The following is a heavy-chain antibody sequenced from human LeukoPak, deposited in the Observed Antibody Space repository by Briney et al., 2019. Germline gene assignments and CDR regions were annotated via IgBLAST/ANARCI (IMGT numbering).Heavy chain of an antibody. CDR3: ARSDDFLHAFDI. CDR1: GFTFSSYA. D-gene: IGHD3-3*01. Sequence: GGSLRLSCAASGFTFSSYAMSWVRQAPGKGLEWVSAISGSGGSTYYADSVKGRFTISRDNSKNTLYLQMNSLRAEDTAVYYCARSDDFLHAFDIWGQGTMVTVSS. J-gene: IGHJ3*02. V-gene: IGHV3-23*01. CDR2: ISGSGGST.